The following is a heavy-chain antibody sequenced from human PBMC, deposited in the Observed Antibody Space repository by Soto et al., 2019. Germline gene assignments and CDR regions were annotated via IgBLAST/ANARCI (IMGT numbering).Heavy chain of an antibody. CDR3: AREVRSGGSGYSREYYYGMDV. CDR1: GFTVSSNY. J-gene: IGHJ6*02. Sequence: EVQLVESGGGLIQPGGSLRLSCAASGFTVSSNYMSWVRQAPGKGLEWVSVLYSCGSTYYADSVKGRFTISRDNSKNTLDLQMNSRRAEDTAVYYCAREVRSGGSGYSREYYYGMDVWGQGTTVTVSS. D-gene: IGHD2-15*01. V-gene: IGHV3-66*03. CDR2: LYSCGST.